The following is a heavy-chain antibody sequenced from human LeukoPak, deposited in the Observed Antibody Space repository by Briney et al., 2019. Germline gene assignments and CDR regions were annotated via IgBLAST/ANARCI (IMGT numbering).Heavy chain of an antibody. V-gene: IGHV4-59*11. CDR1: GGSITSHY. CDR2: MHSNGRT. D-gene: IGHD3-3*01. J-gene: IGHJ2*01. Sequence: SETLSLTCTVSGGSITSHYWSWIRQAPGKGLEWVGHMHSNGRTNYKSSLQSRVTISLDTSRNQFSLKMTSVTAADTAVYFCAGETIMIFGVGLGYFDLCGRRTMVTVSS. CDR3: AGETIMIFGVGLGYFDL.